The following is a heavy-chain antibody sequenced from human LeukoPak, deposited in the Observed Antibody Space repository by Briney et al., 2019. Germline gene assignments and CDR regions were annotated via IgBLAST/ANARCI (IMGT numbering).Heavy chain of an antibody. D-gene: IGHD1-7*01. Sequence: PSETLSLTCDVYGGSFSGYYWSWLRQPPGKGLEWIGYIYYSGSTNYNPSLKSRVTISVDTSKNQFSLKLSSVTTADTAVYYCARGNTELGYWGQGTLVTVSS. J-gene: IGHJ4*02. CDR3: ARGNTELGY. CDR1: GGSFSGYY. V-gene: IGHV4-59*01. CDR2: IYYSGST.